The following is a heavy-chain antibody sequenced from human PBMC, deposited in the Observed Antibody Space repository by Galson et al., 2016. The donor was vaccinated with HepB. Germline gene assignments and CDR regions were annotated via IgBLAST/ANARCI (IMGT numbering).Heavy chain of an antibody. V-gene: IGHV3-30*03. J-gene: IGHJ6*02. Sequence: SLRLSCAASGFTFSSYGMHWVRQAPGKGLEWVAVISYDGSNKYYAASLKGRFAASRDNSKNTLYLQMNSLEAEDTAVYYCAREQNAVLAIPGTWGYGMDVWGQGTSVTVSS. CDR3: AREQNAVLAIPGTWGYGMDV. CDR1: GFTFSSYG. D-gene: IGHD1-1*01. CDR2: ISYDGSNK.